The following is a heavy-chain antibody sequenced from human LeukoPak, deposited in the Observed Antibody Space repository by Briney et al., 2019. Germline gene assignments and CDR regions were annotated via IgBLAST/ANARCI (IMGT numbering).Heavy chain of an antibody. D-gene: IGHD3-16*01. V-gene: IGHV3-48*01. CDR2: ISSSSTTI. CDR3: ARDLGDYYFDY. CDR1: GFTFSSYS. Sequence: GGSLRLSCAASGFTFSSYSMMWVRQAPGKGLEWVSYISSSSTTIHYADSVKGRFTISRDNAKNSLYLQMNSLRAEDTAVYYCARDLGDYYFDYWGQGTLVTVSS. J-gene: IGHJ4*02.